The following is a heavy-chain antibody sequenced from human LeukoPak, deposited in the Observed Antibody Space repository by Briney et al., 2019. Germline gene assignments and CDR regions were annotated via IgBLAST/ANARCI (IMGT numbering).Heavy chain of an antibody. CDR3: ARHPPYDYVWGSYRSSFDY. D-gene: IGHD3-16*02. V-gene: IGHV4-38-2*01. J-gene: IGHJ4*02. CDR2: IYHSGST. CDR1: GYSISSGYY. Sequence: SETLSLTCAVSGYSISSGYYWGWIRQPPGKGLEWIGSIYHSGSTYYNPSLKSRVTISVDTSKNQFSLKLSSVTAVDTAVYYCARHPPYDYVWGSYRSSFDYWGQGTLVTVSS.